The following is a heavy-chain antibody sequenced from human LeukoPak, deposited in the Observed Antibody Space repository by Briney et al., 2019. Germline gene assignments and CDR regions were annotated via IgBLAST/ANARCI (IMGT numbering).Heavy chain of an antibody. D-gene: IGHD6-6*01. CDR1: GFAFRTYW. J-gene: IGHJ5*02. CDR2: IKEDGSQL. Sequence: GGSLRLSCAASGFAFRTYWMSWVRQAPGKGLEWVANIKEDGSQLDYVDSVKGRFTISRDNAKNSLYLQMNSLRAEDTAVYYCARGSSANWFDPWGQGTLVSVSS. V-gene: IGHV3-7*01. CDR3: ARGSSANWFDP.